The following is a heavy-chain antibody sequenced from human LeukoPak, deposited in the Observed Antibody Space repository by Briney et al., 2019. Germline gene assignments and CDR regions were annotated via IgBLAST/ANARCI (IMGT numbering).Heavy chain of an antibody. Sequence: PGGSLRFSCAASGFTFSNAWMSWVRQAPGKGLEWVGRIKSKTDGGTTDYAAPVKGRFTISRDDSKNTLYLQMNSLKTEDTAVYYCTTGLMVRGVIITVDYWGQGTLVTVSS. CDR1: GFTFSNAW. CDR2: IKSKTDGGTT. V-gene: IGHV3-15*01. CDR3: TTGLMVRGVIITVDY. J-gene: IGHJ4*02. D-gene: IGHD3-10*01.